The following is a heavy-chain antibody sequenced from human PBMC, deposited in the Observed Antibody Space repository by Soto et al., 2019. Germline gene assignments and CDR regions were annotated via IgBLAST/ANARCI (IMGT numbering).Heavy chain of an antibody. D-gene: IGHD3-22*01. CDR2: IYYSGST. CDR3: ARDTDKNYYDSSGYLA. V-gene: IGHV4-31*03. J-gene: IGHJ4*02. CDR1: GGSISSGGYY. Sequence: SETLSLTCTVSGGSISSGGYYWSWIRQHPGKGLEWIGYIYYSGSTYYNPSLKSRATISVDTSKNQFSLKLSSVTAADTAVYYCARDTDKNYYDSSGYLAWGQGTLVTVSS.